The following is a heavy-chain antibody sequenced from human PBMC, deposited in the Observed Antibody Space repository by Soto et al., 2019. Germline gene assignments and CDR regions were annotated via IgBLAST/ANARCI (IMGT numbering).Heavy chain of an antibody. CDR2: INDSGNI. CDR3: ARGLILWFGELSRRGGYYMDV. V-gene: IGHV4-34*01. J-gene: IGHJ6*03. Sequence: WTWIRQTPEKGLEWIGEINDSGNINYNPSLKSRVTILVDTAKKQISLRLRSVTAADTAVYYCARGLILWFGELSRRGGYYMDVWGKGTTVTVSS. D-gene: IGHD3-10*01.